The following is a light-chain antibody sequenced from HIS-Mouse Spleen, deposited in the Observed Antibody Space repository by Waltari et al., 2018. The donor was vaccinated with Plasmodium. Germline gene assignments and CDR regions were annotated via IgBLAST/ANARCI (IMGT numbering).Light chain of an antibody. Sequence: AIRMTQSPSSFSASTGDRVTITCRASQGISSYLAWYQQKPGKAPKLLIYAASTLQSGVPSRFSGSGSGTDFTLTISCLQSEDFATYYCQQYNNWYTFGQGTKLEIK. CDR2: AAS. CDR3: QQYNNWYT. CDR1: QGISSY. J-gene: IGKJ2*01. V-gene: IGKV1-8*01.